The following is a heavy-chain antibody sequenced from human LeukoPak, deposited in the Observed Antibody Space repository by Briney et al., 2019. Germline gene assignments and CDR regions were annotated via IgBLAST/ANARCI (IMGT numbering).Heavy chain of an antibody. V-gene: IGHV1-69*13. CDR1: GGTFSSYA. J-gene: IGHJ3*02. D-gene: IGHD1-14*01. Sequence: SVKVSCTASGGTFSSYAISWVRQAPGQGLEWMGGIIPIFGTANCAQKFQGRVTITADESTSTAYMELSSLRSEDTAVYYCAREMAPAPTREPHDAFDIWGQGTMVTVSS. CDR3: AREMAPAPTREPHDAFDI. CDR2: IIPIFGTA.